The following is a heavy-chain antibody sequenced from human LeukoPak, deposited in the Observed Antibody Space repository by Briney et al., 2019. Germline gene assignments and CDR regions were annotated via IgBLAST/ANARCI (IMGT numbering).Heavy chain of an antibody. J-gene: IGHJ4*02. V-gene: IGHV3-23*01. Sequence: PGGSLRLSCAASGFTFSSYAMSWVRQAPGKGLEWVSAISGSGGSTYYADSVKGRFTISRANSKNTLSLQMNSLRAEDTAVYYCAKDPGVVPAHYFDYWGQGTLVTVSS. CDR3: AKDPGVVPAHYFDY. CDR1: GFTFSSYA. D-gene: IGHD2-2*01. CDR2: ISGSGGST.